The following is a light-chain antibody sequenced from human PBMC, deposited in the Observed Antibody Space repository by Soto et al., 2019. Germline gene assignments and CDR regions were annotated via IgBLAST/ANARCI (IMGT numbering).Light chain of an antibody. Sequence: EIVMTQSPATLSVSPGERATLSCRASQSVTSNLAWYQQRPGQAPRLLIYDASTRATGIPARFSGSGSGTEFTLTISGLQSEDFAVYYCQQYNDWPPWAFGHGTKVEIK. CDR2: DAS. V-gene: IGKV3-15*01. J-gene: IGKJ1*01. CDR1: QSVTSN. CDR3: QQYNDWPPWA.